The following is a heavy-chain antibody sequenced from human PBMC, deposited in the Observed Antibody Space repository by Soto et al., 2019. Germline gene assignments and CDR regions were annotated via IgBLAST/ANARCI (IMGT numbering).Heavy chain of an antibody. D-gene: IGHD6-19*01. CDR2: IYYSGST. CDR1: GGSISSGGYY. J-gene: IGHJ4*02. CDR3: ARIGGGWYVFDY. Sequence: SETLSLTCTVSGGSISSGGYYWSWIRQHPGKGLEWIGYIYYSGSTYYNPSLKSRVTISVDTSKNQFSLKLSSVTAADTVVYYCARIGGGWYVFDYWGQGTLVTVSS. V-gene: IGHV4-31*03.